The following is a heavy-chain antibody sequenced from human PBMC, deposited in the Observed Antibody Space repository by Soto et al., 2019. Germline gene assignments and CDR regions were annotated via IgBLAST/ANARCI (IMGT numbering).Heavy chain of an antibody. V-gene: IGHV2-5*02. D-gene: IGHD3-10*01. Sequence: QITLKESGPPLVKPTQTLTLTCTFSGFSLSTSGVGVGWIRQPPGKALEWLAVIYWDDSKTYSPSLKSRLTITKDTSRDQVVLTMTNMEPVDTATYYCAHKGSGSRAIDYWGQGALVTVSS. CDR1: GFSLSTSGVG. CDR3: AHKGSGSRAIDY. J-gene: IGHJ4*02. CDR2: IYWDDSK.